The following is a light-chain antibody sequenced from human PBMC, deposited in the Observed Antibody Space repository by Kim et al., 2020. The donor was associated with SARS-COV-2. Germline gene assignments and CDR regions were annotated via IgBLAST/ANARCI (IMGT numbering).Light chain of an antibody. CDR1: SSNLGSNT. CDR3: AAWDDSLNGWV. Sequence: GQRVPVSCSGSSSNLGSNTVNWYQQLPGTAPKLLIYSNDQRPSGVPDRFSGCKSGTSASLAISGLQSEDEADYYCAAWDDSLNGWVFGGGTQLTVL. V-gene: IGLV1-44*01. J-gene: IGLJ3*02. CDR2: SND.